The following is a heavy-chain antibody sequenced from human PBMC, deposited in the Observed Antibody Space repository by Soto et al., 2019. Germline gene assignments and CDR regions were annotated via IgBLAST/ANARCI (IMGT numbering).Heavy chain of an antibody. V-gene: IGHV3-21*01. D-gene: IGHD6-19*01. CDR1: GFTFSNYN. CDR2: ISSSSSYI. Sequence: EVQLVESGGGLVKPGGSLRLSCAASGFTFSNYNMNWVRQAPGKGLEWVSSISSSSSYIYYADSVKGRFTISRDNAKNSQCLQMTSLRAEDTAVYYCARGSAEAGIAAIDHWGQGTLVTVSS. CDR3: ARGSAEAGIAAIDH. J-gene: IGHJ4*02.